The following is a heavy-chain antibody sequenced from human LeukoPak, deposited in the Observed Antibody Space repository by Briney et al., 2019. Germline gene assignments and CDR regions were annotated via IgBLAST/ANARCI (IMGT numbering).Heavy chain of an antibody. Sequence: PSETLSLTCTVSGGSISSYYWSWIRQPPGKGLEWIGYIYYSGSTNYNPSLKSRVTISVDTSKNQFSLKLSSVTAADTAVYYCARGGSVGVVITTYYYYGMDVWGQGTTVTVSS. CDR1: GGSISSYY. V-gene: IGHV4-59*12. D-gene: IGHD3-3*01. CDR3: ARGGSVGVVITTYYYYGMDV. CDR2: IYYSGST. J-gene: IGHJ6*02.